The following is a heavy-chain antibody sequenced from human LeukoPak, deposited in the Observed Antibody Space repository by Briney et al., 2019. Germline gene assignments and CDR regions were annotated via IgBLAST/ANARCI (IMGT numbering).Heavy chain of an antibody. CDR2: IYYSGNT. CDR1: GGSINSDY. Sequence: PSQTLSLTCTVSGGSINSDYWSWIRQPPGKGLEWIGYIYYSGNTNYSPPLKSRVTISVDTSRKQFSLKLSSVTAADTAVYYCARRSLVRTVGYYYGMDVWGQGTTVTVSS. CDR3: ARRSLVRTVGYYYGMDV. V-gene: IGHV4-59*08. J-gene: IGHJ6*02. D-gene: IGHD1-26*01.